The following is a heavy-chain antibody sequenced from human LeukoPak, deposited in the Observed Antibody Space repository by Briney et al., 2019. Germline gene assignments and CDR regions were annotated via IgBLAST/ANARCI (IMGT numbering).Heavy chain of an antibody. CDR2: INSDTNIT. CDR1: CISFSSYP. CDR3: VRDYDWSFDL. J-gene: IGHJ4*02. Sequence: GGALRLSCVASCISFSSYPMNLVRQAAREGLGWVSHINSDTNITPYTASVSGRFTISRDNAKNSLYLHVNSLRDEDTAVYYCVRDYDWSFDLWSQGALVAVSS. V-gene: IGHV3-48*02. D-gene: IGHD1-1*01.